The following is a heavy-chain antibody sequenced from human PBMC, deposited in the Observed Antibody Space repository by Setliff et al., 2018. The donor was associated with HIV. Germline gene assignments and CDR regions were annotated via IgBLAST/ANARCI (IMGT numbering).Heavy chain of an antibody. Sequence: SETLSLTCTVSGSSISSHYWTWIRQPPGRGLEWIGNIYYTGSTNYNPSLKSRVTISVDTSKNQFSLKLSSVTAADTAVYYCARDNVLWLGILNYFDQWGQGTLVTVSS. D-gene: IGHD3-10*01. CDR3: ARDNVLWLGILNYFDQ. CDR1: GSSISSHY. CDR2: IYYTGST. V-gene: IGHV4-59*11. J-gene: IGHJ4*02.